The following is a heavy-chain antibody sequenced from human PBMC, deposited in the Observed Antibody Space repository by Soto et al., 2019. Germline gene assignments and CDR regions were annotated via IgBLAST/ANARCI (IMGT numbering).Heavy chain of an antibody. V-gene: IGHV1-69*12. CDR3: ARQDEDSSGGYSPYYFDY. CDR2: IIPIFGTA. J-gene: IGHJ4*02. D-gene: IGHD3-22*01. CDR1: GGTFSSYA. Sequence: QVQLVQSGAEVKKPGSSVKVSCKASGGTFSSYAISWVRQAPGQGLEWMGGIIPIFGTANYAQKFQGRVTITADXXTXTXXMELSSLRSEDTAVYYCARQDEDSSGGYSPYYFDYWGQGTLVTVSS.